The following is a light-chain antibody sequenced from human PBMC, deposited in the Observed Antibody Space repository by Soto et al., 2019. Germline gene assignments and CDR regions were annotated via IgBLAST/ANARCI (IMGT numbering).Light chain of an antibody. CDR2: DVS. J-gene: IGLJ2*01. Sequence: QSALTQPASVSGSPGQSITISCTGTSSDVGGYNYVSWYQQHPGKAPKLMIYDVSNRPSGVSNRFSGSKSGNTASLTLSGLQAEDEADYYCSSYTSSSTYVVFGGGTNLTVL. CDR3: SSYTSSSTYVV. CDR1: SSDVGGYNY. V-gene: IGLV2-14*01.